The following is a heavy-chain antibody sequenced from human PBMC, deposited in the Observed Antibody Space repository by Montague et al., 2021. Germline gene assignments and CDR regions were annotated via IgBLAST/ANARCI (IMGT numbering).Heavy chain of an antibody. CDR3: ARDREAAPFDY. D-gene: IGHD2-15*01. Sequence: SXTLSLTCTVSGYSISSGYYCGWIRQPPGKGLEWIGSIFHSGSTYYNPSLKSRVTISVDTSKNQFSLKLTSVTAADTALYYCARDREAAPFDYWGQGTLVTVSS. CDR2: IFHSGST. J-gene: IGHJ4*02. CDR1: GYSISSGYY. V-gene: IGHV4-38-2*02.